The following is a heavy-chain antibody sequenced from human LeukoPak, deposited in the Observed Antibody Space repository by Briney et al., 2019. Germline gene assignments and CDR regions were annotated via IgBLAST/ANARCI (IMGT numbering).Heavy chain of an antibody. J-gene: IGHJ6*02. CDR2: INHSGST. CDR3: ARGLARSPYGMDV. V-gene: IGHV4-34*01. CDR1: GGSFSGYY. Sequence: SGTLSLTCAVCGGSFSGYYWSWIRQPPGKGLEGIGEINHSGSTNYNPSLKSRVTISVDASKNQFSLKLSSVTAADTAVYYCARGLARSPYGMDVWGQGTTVAVSS.